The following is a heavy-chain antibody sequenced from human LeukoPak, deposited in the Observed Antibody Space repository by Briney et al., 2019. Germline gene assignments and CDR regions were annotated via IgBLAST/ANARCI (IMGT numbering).Heavy chain of an antibody. D-gene: IGHD2-15*01. J-gene: IGHJ4*02. CDR1: GFSFSSYG. Sequence: GGSLRLSCAGSGFSFSSYGMHWVRQAPGKGLEWMAFIRPDGSNKYYADSVKGRFTISRDNSKNTLYLQMNSLRAEDTALYHCARRCSGGSCYDYWGQGTLVTVSS. CDR3: ARRCSGGSCYDY. CDR2: IRPDGSNK. V-gene: IGHV3-30*02.